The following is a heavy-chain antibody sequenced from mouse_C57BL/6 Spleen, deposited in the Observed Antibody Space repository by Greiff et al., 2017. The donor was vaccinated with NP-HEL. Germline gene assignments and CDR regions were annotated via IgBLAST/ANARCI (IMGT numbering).Heavy chain of an antibody. J-gene: IGHJ2*01. V-gene: IGHV1-64*01. CDR2: IHPNSGST. Sequence: VKLVESGAELVKPGASVKLSCKASGYTFTSYWMHWVKQRPGQGLEWIGMIHPNSGSTNYNEKFKSKATLTVDKSSSTAYMQLSSLTSEDSDVYYCARGYYGSRTLGCWGQGTTLTVSS. CDR1: GYTFTSYW. CDR3: ARGYYGSRTLGC. D-gene: IGHD1-1*01.